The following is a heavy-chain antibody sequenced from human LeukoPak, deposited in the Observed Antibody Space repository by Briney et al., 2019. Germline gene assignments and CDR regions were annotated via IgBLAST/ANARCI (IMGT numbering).Heavy chain of an antibody. V-gene: IGHV4-34*01. J-gene: IGHJ5*02. CDR1: GGSFSGYY. CDR3: TRVSASGYYSWFDP. CDR2: INHSGST. D-gene: IGHD3-22*01. Sequence: SETLSLTCAVYGGSFSGYYWSWIRQPPGKGLEWIGEINHSGSTNYNPSLKSRVTISVDTSKNQFPLKLSSVTAADTAVYYCTRVSASGYYSWFDPWGQGTLVTVSS.